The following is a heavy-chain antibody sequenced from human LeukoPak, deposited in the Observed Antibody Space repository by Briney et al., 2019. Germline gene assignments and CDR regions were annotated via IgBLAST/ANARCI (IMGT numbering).Heavy chain of an antibody. CDR1: GFTFSSYW. J-gene: IGHJ6*02. Sequence: QAGGSLRLSCAASGFTFSSYWMHWVRQAPGKGLVWVSRINSDGSSTSYADSVKGRFTISRDNAKNTLYLQMNSLRAEGTAVYYCARDQPYYDFWSGYYREDYYYGMDVWGQGTTVTVSS. D-gene: IGHD3-3*01. CDR3: ARDQPYYDFWSGYYREDYYYGMDV. V-gene: IGHV3-74*01. CDR2: INSDGSST.